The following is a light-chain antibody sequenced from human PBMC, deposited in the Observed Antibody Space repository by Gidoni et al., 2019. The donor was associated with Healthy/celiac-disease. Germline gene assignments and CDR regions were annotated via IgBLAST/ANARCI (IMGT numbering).Light chain of an antibody. J-gene: IGKJ3*01. CDR1: QSLLHSNGYNY. CDR3: MQALQTPS. Sequence: AMNQSPLSLPVTPGEPASISCRASQSLLHSNGYNYFDWYLQKPGQSPQLLIYLGSNRASGVPDRFSGSGSGTDFTLKISRVEAEDVGVYYCMQALQTPSFGPGTKVDIK. CDR2: LGS. V-gene: IGKV2-28*01.